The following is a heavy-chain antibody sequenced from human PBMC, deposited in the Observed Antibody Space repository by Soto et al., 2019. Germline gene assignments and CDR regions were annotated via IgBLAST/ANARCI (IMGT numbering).Heavy chain of an antibody. V-gene: IGHV1-69*13. J-gene: IGHJ5*02. CDR1: GGTIDSYA. D-gene: IGHD4-17*01. Sequence: SVKVSCKASGGTIDSYAISWVQQAPGQGLEWMGGIIPIFGTANYAQKFQGRVTITADESTSTAYMELSSLRSEDTAVYYCARVTTVTTSWFDPWVQGTLVTVSS. CDR3: ARVTTVTTSWFDP. CDR2: IIPIFGTA.